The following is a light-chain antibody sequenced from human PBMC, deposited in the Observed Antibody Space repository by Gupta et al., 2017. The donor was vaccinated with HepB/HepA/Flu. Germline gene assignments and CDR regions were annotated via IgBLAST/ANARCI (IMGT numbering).Light chain of an antibody. V-gene: IGLV1-40*01. CDR3: QSYDSSVKKVV. Sequence: QSTLTQPPSVSGAPGQSVTISCAGSSSNIGADYDVHRYQQLPGTAPKLLMSNNNNRPSGVPDRFSGSKSGTSASLAITGLQAEDEADYYCQSYDSSVKKVVFGGGTKLTVL. CDR2: NNN. J-gene: IGLJ2*01. CDR1: SSNIGADYD.